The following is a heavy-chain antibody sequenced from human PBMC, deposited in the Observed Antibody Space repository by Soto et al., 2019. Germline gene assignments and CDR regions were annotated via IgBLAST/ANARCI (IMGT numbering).Heavy chain of an antibody. CDR1: GGTFSPYT. Sequence: QVQLVQSGAEVKKPGSSVKVSWKASGGTFSPYTINWVRQAPGQGLEWMGRIIPFHGVTNYAQKFQARVTITADKSTSTAYMELSGLRFEDTAMYYCTRDWEITVSTWSFGGFWGRGTLVTVSS. D-gene: IGHD3-10*01. V-gene: IGHV1-69*08. J-gene: IGHJ4*02. CDR2: IIPFHGVT. CDR3: TRDWEITVSTWSFGGF.